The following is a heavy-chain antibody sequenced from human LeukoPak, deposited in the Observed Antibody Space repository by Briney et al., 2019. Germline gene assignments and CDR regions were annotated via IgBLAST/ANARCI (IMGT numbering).Heavy chain of an antibody. CDR1: GFTFDDYA. Sequence: GGSLRLSCAASGFTFDDYAMHWVRQAPGEGLEWVSGISWNSGSIGYADSVKGRFTISRDNAKNSLYLQMNSLRAEDTALYYCAKDLRGLRLGAFDIWGQGTMVTVSS. CDR3: AKDLRGLRLGAFDI. J-gene: IGHJ3*02. CDR2: ISWNSGSI. D-gene: IGHD2-21*02. V-gene: IGHV3-9*01.